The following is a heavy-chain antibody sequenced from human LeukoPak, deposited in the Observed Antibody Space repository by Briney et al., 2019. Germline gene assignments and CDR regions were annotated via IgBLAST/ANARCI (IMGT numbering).Heavy chain of an antibody. Sequence: SETLSLTCAVYGGSFSGYYWSWLRQPPGKGLEWIGEINHSGSTNYNPSLKSRVTISVDTSKNQFSLKLSSVTAADTAVYYCARGGGYYDSSGYRHFDYWGQGTLVTVSS. CDR2: INHSGST. CDR3: ARGGGYYDSSGYRHFDY. V-gene: IGHV4-34*01. J-gene: IGHJ4*02. D-gene: IGHD3-22*01. CDR1: GGSFSGYY.